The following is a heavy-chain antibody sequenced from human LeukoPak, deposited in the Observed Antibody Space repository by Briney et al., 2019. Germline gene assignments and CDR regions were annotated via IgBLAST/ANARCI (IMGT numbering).Heavy chain of an antibody. CDR3: AREPRLAVY. D-gene: IGHD6-19*01. J-gene: IGHJ4*02. Sequence: GGSLRLSCAGSGFAFSDYYMTWIRQAPGRGLEFIAYISGSGNSIVYADSVKGRFTISRDNAKNSLYLQMNSLRDEDTAVYYCAREPRLAVYWGQGTLVTVSS. V-gene: IGHV3-11*01. CDR2: ISGSGNSI. CDR1: GFAFSDYY.